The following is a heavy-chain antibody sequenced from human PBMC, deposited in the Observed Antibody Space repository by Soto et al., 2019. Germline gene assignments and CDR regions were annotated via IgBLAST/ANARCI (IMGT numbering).Heavy chain of an antibody. J-gene: IGHJ6*02. CDR1: GYTFTSYA. V-gene: IGHV1-3*01. D-gene: IGHD3-9*01. CDR3: ARVGLRYFDWLLPDYYYGMDV. Sequence: ASVKVSCKASGYTFTSYAMHWVRQAPGQRLEWMGWINAGNGNTKYSQKYQGRVTITRDTSASTAYMELSSLRSEDTAVYYCARVGLRYFDWLLPDYYYGMDVWGQGTTVTVSS. CDR2: INAGNGNT.